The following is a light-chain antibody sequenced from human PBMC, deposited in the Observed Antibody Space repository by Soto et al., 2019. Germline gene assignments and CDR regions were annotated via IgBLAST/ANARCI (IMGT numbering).Light chain of an antibody. Sequence: QSVLTQPPSVSAAPGQKVTISCSGSTSNIENNYVSWYQQLPGAAPKLLIYDNTERPSGIPDRFSGSKSGKSATLGITGLQPGDEGNYYCGTWDGSLSAGVFGGGTKLTVL. CDR3: GTWDGSLSAGV. J-gene: IGLJ2*01. CDR2: DNT. V-gene: IGLV1-51*01. CDR1: TSNIENNY.